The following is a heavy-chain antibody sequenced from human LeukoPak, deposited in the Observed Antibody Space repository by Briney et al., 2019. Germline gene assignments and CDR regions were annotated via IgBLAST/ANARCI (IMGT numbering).Heavy chain of an antibody. V-gene: IGHV4-59*10. CDR1: GGSFSGYY. J-gene: IGHJ6*03. D-gene: IGHD3-16*01. CDR2: IFTSGST. Sequence: SETLSLTCAVYGGSFSGYYWSWIRQPAGKGLQWIGRIFTSGSTSYNPSLKSRLTISLDMSKNQFSLKLTSVTAADTAVYFCARGGGTLHYMDVWGEGTTVTISS. CDR3: ARGGGTLHYMDV.